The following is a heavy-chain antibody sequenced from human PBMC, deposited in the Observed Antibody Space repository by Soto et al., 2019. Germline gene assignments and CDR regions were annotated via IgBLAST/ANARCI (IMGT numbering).Heavy chain of an antibody. J-gene: IGHJ4*02. V-gene: IGHV3-33*01. CDR3: ARAEVGYYAFWSGYGLDY. CDR2: IWYDGSNK. D-gene: IGHD3-3*01. CDR1: GFTFSSYG. Sequence: GGSLRLSCAASGFTFSSYGMHWVRQAPGKGLEWVAVIWYDGSNKYYADSVKGRFTISRDNSKNTLYLQMNSLRAEDTAVYYCARAEVGYYAFWSGYGLDYWGQGTLVTVSS.